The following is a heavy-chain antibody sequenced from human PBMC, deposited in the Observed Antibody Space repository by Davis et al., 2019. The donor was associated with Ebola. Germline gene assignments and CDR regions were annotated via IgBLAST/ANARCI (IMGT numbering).Heavy chain of an antibody. V-gene: IGHV3-23*01. CDR3: ARSGLSFGVVKYHYGMDV. Sequence: GGSLRLSCADSVITFSSYAMTWVRQAPGKGLEWVSAISGSGDTTYYAGSVKGRFTVSRDNSKKTMYLQMNSLRAEDTAVYYCARSGLSFGVVKYHYGMDVWGKGTTVTVSS. J-gene: IGHJ6*04. D-gene: IGHD3-3*01. CDR1: VITFSSYA. CDR2: ISGSGDTT.